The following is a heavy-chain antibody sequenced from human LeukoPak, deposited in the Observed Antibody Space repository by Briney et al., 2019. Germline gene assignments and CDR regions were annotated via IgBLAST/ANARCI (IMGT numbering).Heavy chain of an antibody. J-gene: IGHJ5*01. Sequence: SETLSLTCTVSGGSISSYYWSWIRQPPGKGLEWIASIYYSGSSYYNPSVQSRVTISVDTSRNQFSLKVTSVTAADTAVYYCARAGLSGYSYGYDWFDSWGQGTLVTVSS. CDR3: ARAGLSGYSYGYDWFDS. CDR2: IYYSGSS. V-gene: IGHV4-39*07. CDR1: GGSISSYY. D-gene: IGHD5-18*01.